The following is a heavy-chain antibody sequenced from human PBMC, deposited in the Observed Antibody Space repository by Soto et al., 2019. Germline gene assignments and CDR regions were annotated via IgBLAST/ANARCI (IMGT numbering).Heavy chain of an antibody. CDR3: ARGPSPDFGVVITFDY. Sequence: SETLSLTCTVSGGSISSGDYYWSWIRQPPGKGLEWIGYIYYSGSTYYNPSLKSRVTISVDTSKNQFSLKLSSVTAADTAVYYCARGPSPDFGVVITFDYWGQGTLVTVSS. V-gene: IGHV4-30-4*01. J-gene: IGHJ4*02. D-gene: IGHD3-3*01. CDR1: GGSISSGDYY. CDR2: IYYSGST.